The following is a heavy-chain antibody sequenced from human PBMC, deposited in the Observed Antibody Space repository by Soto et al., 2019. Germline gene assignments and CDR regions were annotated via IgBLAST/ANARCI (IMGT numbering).Heavy chain of an antibody. J-gene: IGHJ4*02. D-gene: IGHD3-3*01. CDR3: AKARKNFGVVMAYYFDY. V-gene: IGHV3-23*01. CDR1: GFTFSSYA. Sequence: EASRSLSCAASGFTFSSYAMSWVRQAPGKGLECLSAISGSGGSTYYADSVKGRFTISRDSYKNTLYMQMNSLRAEDTAVYYCAKARKNFGVVMAYYFDYWRQG. CDR2: ISGSGGST.